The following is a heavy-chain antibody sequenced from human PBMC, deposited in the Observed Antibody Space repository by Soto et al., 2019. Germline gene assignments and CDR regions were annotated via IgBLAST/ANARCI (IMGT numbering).Heavy chain of an antibody. V-gene: IGHV3-33*01. CDR3: PRLDCTGNNCKHYYQYGTEV. Sequence: PWESLRLSCEASGLTFNTYGMHWVRQNPGTGLQWVAIIWYYVSSKYYADSVKGRFTISRDNSKNTLYLQMNNLRDEDTAVYYCPRLDCTGNNCKHYYQYGTEVWGKGNKVRVST. J-gene: IGHJ6*04. D-gene: IGHD2-8*02. CDR1: GLTFNTYG. CDR2: IWYYVSSK.